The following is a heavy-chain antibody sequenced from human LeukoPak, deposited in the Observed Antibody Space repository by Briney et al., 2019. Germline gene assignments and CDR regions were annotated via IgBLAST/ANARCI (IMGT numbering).Heavy chain of an antibody. CDR1: GFTFSSYG. Sequence: GGSLRLSCAASGFTFSSYGMHWVRQAPGKGLEWVANIKHDGSSKYYVDSVEGRFTISRDNAKNSLFLQMNSLRAEDTAVYYCARDASVPAAGSDYWGQGTLVTVSS. CDR2: IKHDGSSK. V-gene: IGHV3-7*01. J-gene: IGHJ4*02. CDR3: ARDASVPAAGSDY. D-gene: IGHD6-13*01.